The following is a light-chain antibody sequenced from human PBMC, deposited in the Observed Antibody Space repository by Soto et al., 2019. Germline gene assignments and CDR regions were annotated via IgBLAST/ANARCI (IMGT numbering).Light chain of an antibody. J-gene: IGLJ2*01. V-gene: IGLV2-14*01. CDR3: SSYTSSSTRVV. CDR2: EVS. Sequence: QSALTQPASVSGSPGQSITFSCTGTSSDIGGYNYVSWYQQHPGKAPKLMIYEVSNRPSGVSNRFSGSKSGNTASLTISGLQAEDEADYYCSSYTSSSTRVVFGGGTKLTAL. CDR1: SSDIGGYNY.